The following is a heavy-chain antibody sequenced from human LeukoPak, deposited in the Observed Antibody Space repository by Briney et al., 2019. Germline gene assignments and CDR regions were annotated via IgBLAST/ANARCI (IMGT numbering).Heavy chain of an antibody. D-gene: IGHD2-2*01. CDR2: ISSSSSYT. CDR1: GFTFSSYT. CDR3: VRAHGTYAPLGY. V-gene: IGHV3-21*01. J-gene: IGHJ4*02. Sequence: KSGGSLRLSCAASGFTFSSYTMSWVRQAPGKGLEWISSISSSSSYTYYADPAKGRFTISRDNTKRSLVLQMNSLRAEDTAVYYCVRAHGTYAPLGYWGQGILVTVSS.